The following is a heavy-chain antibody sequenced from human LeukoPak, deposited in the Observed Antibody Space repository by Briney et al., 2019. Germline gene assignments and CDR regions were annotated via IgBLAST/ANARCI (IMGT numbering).Heavy chain of an antibody. D-gene: IGHD1-26*01. CDR1: GFTFISYG. CDR3: AKGSGWEMSYYYYYMDV. J-gene: IGHJ6*03. Sequence: GGSLRLSCAASGFTFISYGMHWVRQAPGKGLEWVAFILYDGSHKYYVGSVKGRFTIPRDNSKNTLYLQMNSLRAEDTAEYYCAKGSGWEMSYYYYYMDVWGKGTTVTISS. CDR2: ILYDGSHK. V-gene: IGHV3-30*02.